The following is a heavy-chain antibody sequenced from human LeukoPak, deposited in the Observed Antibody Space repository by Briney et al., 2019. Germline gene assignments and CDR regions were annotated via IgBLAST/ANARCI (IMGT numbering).Heavy chain of an antibody. CDR2: ISSSSSTI. Sequence: GGSLRLPCAASGFTFSSYSMNWVRQAPGKGLEWVSYISSSSSTIYYADSVKGRFTISRDNAKNSLYLQMNSLGAEDTAVYYCASYCSSTSCYRGYFDYWGQGTLVTVSS. V-gene: IGHV3-48*01. J-gene: IGHJ4*02. CDR3: ASYCSSTSCYRGYFDY. D-gene: IGHD2-2*02. CDR1: GFTFSSYS.